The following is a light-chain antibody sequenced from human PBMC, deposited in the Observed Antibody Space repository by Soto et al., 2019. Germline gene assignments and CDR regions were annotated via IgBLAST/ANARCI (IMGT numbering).Light chain of an antibody. V-gene: IGLV1-44*01. J-gene: IGLJ1*01. Sequence: QPVLTQPPSASGTPGQRVTISCSGSSSNIGSNTVNWYQQLPGTAPKLLIYNNNQRPSGVPDRFSGSKSGTSASLAISGLQSEGEADYYCAAWDDSLNGYVFGTGTKVTVL. CDR2: NNN. CDR3: AAWDDSLNGYV. CDR1: SSNIGSNT.